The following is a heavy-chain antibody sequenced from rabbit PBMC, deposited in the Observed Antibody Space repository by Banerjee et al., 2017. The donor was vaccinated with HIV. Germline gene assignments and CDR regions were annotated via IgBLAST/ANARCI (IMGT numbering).Heavy chain of an antibody. D-gene: IGHD4-1*01. Sequence: QEQLEESGGGLVKPEGSLTLTCKASGFFFSSSYWICWVRQAPGKGLEWIACIYAGSGGSTYYASWAKGRFTISKASWTTVTLQMTSLTAADTATYFCARDLAGVIGWNFGLWGPGTLVTVS. V-gene: IGHV1S45*01. CDR3: ARDLAGVIGWNFGL. CDR1: GFFFSSSYW. CDR2: IYAGSGGST. J-gene: IGHJ4*01.